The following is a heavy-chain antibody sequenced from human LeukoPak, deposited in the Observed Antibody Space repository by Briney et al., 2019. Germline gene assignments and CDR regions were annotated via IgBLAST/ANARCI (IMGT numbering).Heavy chain of an antibody. D-gene: IGHD1-26*01. CDR1: GFTFSDYW. CDR3: ARDKIVGPTTLDY. J-gene: IGHJ4*02. CDR2: IKQDGYEK. Sequence: GGSLRLSCAASGFTFSDYWMSWVRQTPEKGLEWVANIKQDGYEKYYVDSVKGRFTISRDNAKNSLYPQMNSLRADDTAVYYCARDKIVGPTTLDYWGQGTLVTVSS. V-gene: IGHV3-7*01.